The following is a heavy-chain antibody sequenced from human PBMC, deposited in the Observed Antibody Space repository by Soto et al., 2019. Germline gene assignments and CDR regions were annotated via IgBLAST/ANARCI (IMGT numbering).Heavy chain of an antibody. D-gene: IGHD2-2*01. V-gene: IGHV3-23*01. CDR1: GFTFSSYA. CDR2: ISGSGGST. J-gene: IGHJ5*02. Sequence: GGSLRLSCAASGFTFSSYAMSWVRQAPGKGLEWVSAISGSGGSTYYADSVKGRFTISRDNSKNTLYLQMNSLRAEDTAVYYCAKDPPDIVVVPVTGDWFDPWGQGTLVTVSS. CDR3: AKDPPDIVVVPVTGDWFDP.